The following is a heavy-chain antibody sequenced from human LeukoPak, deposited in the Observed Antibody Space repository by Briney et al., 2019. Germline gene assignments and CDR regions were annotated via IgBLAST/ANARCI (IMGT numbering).Heavy chain of an antibody. J-gene: IGHJ5*02. V-gene: IGHV4-59*01. CDR2: IYYSGST. Sequence: SETLSLTCTVSGGSISTYYWSWIRQPPGKGLEWIGYIYYSGSTNYNPSLKSRVTISVDTSKNQFSLRLSSVTAADTAVYYCAKITESSFDPWGRGTLVTVSS. CDR1: GGSISTYY. CDR3: AKITESSFDP. D-gene: IGHD1-20*01.